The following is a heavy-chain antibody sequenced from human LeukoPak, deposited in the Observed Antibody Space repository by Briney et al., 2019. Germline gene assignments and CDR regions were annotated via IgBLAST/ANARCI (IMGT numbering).Heavy chain of an antibody. J-gene: IGHJ6*02. CDR3: ARDPAGGYYYYGMDV. D-gene: IGHD6-13*01. Sequence: SETLSLTCTVSGGSISSSSYYWGWIRQPPGKGLEWIGSIYYSGSTYYNPSLKSRVTISVDTSKNQFSLKLSSVTAADTAVYYCARDPAGGYYYYGMDVWGQGTTVTVSS. V-gene: IGHV4-39*07. CDR1: GGSISSSSYY. CDR2: IYYSGST.